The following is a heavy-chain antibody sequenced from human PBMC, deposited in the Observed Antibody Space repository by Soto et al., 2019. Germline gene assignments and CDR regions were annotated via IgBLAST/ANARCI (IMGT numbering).Heavy chain of an antibody. Sequence: PSETLSLTCTVSGGSVSSGSYYWSWIRQPPGKGLEWIGYIYYSGSTNYNPSLKSRVTISVDTSKNQFSLKLSSVTAADTAVYYCARTRPARDIVVVVAAEEDAFDIWGQGTMVTVSS. CDR3: ARTRPARDIVVVVAAEEDAFDI. CDR1: GGSVSSGSYY. J-gene: IGHJ3*02. CDR2: IYYSGST. D-gene: IGHD2-15*01. V-gene: IGHV4-61*01.